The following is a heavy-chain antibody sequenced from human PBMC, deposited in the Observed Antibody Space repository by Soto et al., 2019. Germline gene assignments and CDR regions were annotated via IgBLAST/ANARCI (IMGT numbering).Heavy chain of an antibody. J-gene: IGHJ3*02. Sequence: QVQLVESGGGVVQPGRSLRLSCAASGFTFSSYAMHWVRQAPGKGLEWVAVISYDGSNKYYADSVKGRFTISRDNSKNTLYLQMNCLRAEDTDVYYCASALYCSGGSCYFPDDDAFDIWGQGTMVTVSS. CDR2: ISYDGSNK. V-gene: IGHV3-30-3*01. CDR3: ASALYCSGGSCYFPDDDAFDI. CDR1: GFTFSSYA. D-gene: IGHD2-15*01.